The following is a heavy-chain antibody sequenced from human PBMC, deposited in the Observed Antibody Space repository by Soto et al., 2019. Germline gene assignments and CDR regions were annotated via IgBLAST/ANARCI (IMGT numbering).Heavy chain of an antibody. CDR3: ARTENYYDSSGYYPSFDY. CDR1: GGTFSSYA. D-gene: IGHD3-22*01. Sequence: SVKVSFKASGGTFSSYAISWLRQAPGQGLEWMGGIIPIFGTANYAQKFQGRVTITAGESTSTAYMELSSLRSEDTAVYYCARTENYYDSSGYYPSFDYWGQGTLVTVSS. J-gene: IGHJ4*02. V-gene: IGHV1-69*13. CDR2: IIPIFGTA.